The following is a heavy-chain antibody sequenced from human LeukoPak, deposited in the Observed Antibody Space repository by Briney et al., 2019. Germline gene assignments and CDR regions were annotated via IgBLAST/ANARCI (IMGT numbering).Heavy chain of an antibody. CDR2: IYSGGST. J-gene: IGHJ4*02. Sequence: GGSLRLSCAASGFSVSSNYMSWVRQAPGKGLEWVSFIYSGGSTYYADSVKGRFTISRDNSKNTLYLQMNSLRAEDTAVYYCARAGLRLGELSLYHDYWGQGTLVTVSS. D-gene: IGHD3-16*02. V-gene: IGHV3-53*01. CDR1: GFSVSSNY. CDR3: ARAGLRLGELSLYHDY.